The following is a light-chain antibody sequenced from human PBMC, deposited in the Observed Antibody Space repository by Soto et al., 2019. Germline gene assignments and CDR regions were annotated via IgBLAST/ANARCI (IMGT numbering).Light chain of an antibody. CDR2: SND. Sequence: QSVLTQPPSASGTPGQRVTISCSGASSNIGGNTVNWYQHLPGTAPKLLIYSNDQRPSGVPDRVSGSKSGTSASLAISGLQSEDEADYYCAAWDDSLDGVIFGGGTKVTVL. CDR3: AAWDDSLDGVI. CDR1: SSNIGGNT. J-gene: IGLJ2*01. V-gene: IGLV1-44*01.